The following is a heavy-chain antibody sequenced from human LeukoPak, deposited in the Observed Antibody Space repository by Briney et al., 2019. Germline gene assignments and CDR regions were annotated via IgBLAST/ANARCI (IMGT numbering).Heavy chain of an antibody. CDR1: GFTFRNYW. J-gene: IGHJ4*02. CDR3: ARGGPTVGTDY. D-gene: IGHD1-26*01. CDR2: IKEDGSEK. Sequence: PGGSLRLSCAGSGFTFRNYWMNWVRQAPGKGLEWVANIKEDGSEKYYVDSVKGRFTVSRDNAKNSLYLQINSLRADGTAVYYCARGGPTVGTDYWGQGTLVTASS. V-gene: IGHV3-7*01.